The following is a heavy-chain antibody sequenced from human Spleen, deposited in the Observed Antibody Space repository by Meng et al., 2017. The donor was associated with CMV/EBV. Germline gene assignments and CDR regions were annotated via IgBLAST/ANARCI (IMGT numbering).Heavy chain of an antibody. CDR3: ATGSGDFDH. V-gene: IGHV4-4*07. J-gene: IGHJ4*02. Sequence: QGQLRESGPGRVKPSETLSLTCSVSGGSISSFYWSWIRQPAGKGLEWIGRIYTSGSTNYNPSLKSRVTMSVDTSKNQISLRLRSVTAADTAVYYCATGSGDFDHWGQGTLVTVSS. CDR1: GGSISSFY. D-gene: IGHD1-26*01. CDR2: IYTSGST.